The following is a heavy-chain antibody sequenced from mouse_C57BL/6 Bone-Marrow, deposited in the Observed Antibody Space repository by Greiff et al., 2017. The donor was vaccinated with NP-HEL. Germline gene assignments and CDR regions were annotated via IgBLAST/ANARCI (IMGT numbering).Heavy chain of an antibody. D-gene: IGHD1-1*01. CDR1: GYTFTSYT. Sequence: VQLQQSGAELARPGASVKMSCKASGYTFTSYTMHWVKQRPGQGLEWIGYINPSSGYTKYNQKFKDKATLTADKSSSTAYMQLSSLTSEDSAVYYCARSGIYYYGSSPFDYWGQGTTLTVSS. V-gene: IGHV1-4*01. CDR3: ARSGIYYYGSSPFDY. CDR2: INPSSGYT. J-gene: IGHJ2*01.